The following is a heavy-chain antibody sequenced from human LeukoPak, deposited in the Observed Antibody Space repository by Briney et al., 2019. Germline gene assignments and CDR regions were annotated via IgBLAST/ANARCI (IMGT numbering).Heavy chain of an antibody. CDR1: GGSFSGYY. D-gene: IGHD2-15*01. CDR2: IYYSGST. CDR3: ARGDIVVVVATTFDY. J-gene: IGHJ4*02. Sequence: PSETLSLTCAVYGGSFSGYYWSWIRQPPGKGLEWIGSIYYSGSTYYNPSLKSRVTISVDTSKNQFSLKLSSVTAADTAVYYCARGDIVVVVATTFDYWGQGTLVTVSS. V-gene: IGHV4-34*01.